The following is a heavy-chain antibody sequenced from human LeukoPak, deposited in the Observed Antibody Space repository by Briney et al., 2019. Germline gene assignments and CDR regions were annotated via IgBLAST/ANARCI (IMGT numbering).Heavy chain of an antibody. Sequence: GSLRLSCAASGFTVSSNYMSWVRQAPGKGLEWVSVIYSGGSTYYADSVKGRFTISRDNSKNTLYLQMNSLRAEDTAVYYCARTLAAAGTGWFDPWGQGTLVTVSS. D-gene: IGHD6-13*01. CDR2: IYSGGST. CDR1: GFTVSSNY. V-gene: IGHV3-66*02. J-gene: IGHJ5*02. CDR3: ARTLAAAGTGWFDP.